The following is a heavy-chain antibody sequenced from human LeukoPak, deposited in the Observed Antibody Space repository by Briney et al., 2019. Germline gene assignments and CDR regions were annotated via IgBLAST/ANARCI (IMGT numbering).Heavy chain of an antibody. CDR3: ARDGMTYCGGDCYSDWYFDL. D-gene: IGHD2-21*02. V-gene: IGHV1-18*01. CDR2: ISAYNGNT. CDR1: GYTFTSYG. J-gene: IGHJ2*01. Sequence: ASVKVSCKASGYTFTSYGISWVRQAPGQRLEWMGWISAYNGNTNYAQKLQGRVTMTTDTSTSTAYMELRSLRSDDTAVYYCARDGMTYCGGDCYSDWYFDLWGRGTLVTVSS.